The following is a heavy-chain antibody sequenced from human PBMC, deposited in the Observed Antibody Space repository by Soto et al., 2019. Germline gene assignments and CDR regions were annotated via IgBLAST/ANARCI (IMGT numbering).Heavy chain of an antibody. CDR2: INPNSGGT. CDR1: GYAFSGYY. D-gene: IGHD6-13*01. Sequence: ASVKVACKASGYAFSGYYMHGVRQAPGQGLEWMGWINPNSGGTNYAQKFQGWVTMTRDTSISTAYMELSRLRSDDTAVYYCARGIAAAGTSAFDIWGQGTMVTVSS. CDR3: ARGIAAAGTSAFDI. J-gene: IGHJ3*02. V-gene: IGHV1-2*04.